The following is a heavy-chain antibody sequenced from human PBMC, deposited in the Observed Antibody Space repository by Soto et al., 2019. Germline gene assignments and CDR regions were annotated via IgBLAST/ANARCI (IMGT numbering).Heavy chain of an antibody. D-gene: IGHD5-12*01. Sequence: PSETLSLTCTVSGGSISSYYWIWIRQPPGKGLEWIGYIYYSGSTNYNPSLKSRVTISVDTSKNQFSLKLSSVTAADTAVYYCARGWLQLTSLFDYWGQGTLVTVSS. J-gene: IGHJ4*02. V-gene: IGHV4-59*01. CDR1: GGSISSYY. CDR3: ARGWLQLTSLFDY. CDR2: IYYSGST.